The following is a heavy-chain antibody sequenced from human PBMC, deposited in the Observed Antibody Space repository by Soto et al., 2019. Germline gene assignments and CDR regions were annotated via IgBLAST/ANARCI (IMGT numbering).Heavy chain of an antibody. V-gene: IGHV4-61*01. CDR1: GGSVSSGSYY. J-gene: IGHJ4*02. Sequence: QVQLQESGPGLVKPSETLSLTCTVSGGSVSSGSYYWSWIRQPPGKGLEWIGYIHYSGSTNYNPSLKSRVTISVDTSKNQFSLKLSSVTAADTAVYYCARGTSTPADFWSGYYPLDVFDYWGQGTLVTVSS. CDR2: IHYSGST. D-gene: IGHD3-3*01. CDR3: ARGTSTPADFWSGYYPLDVFDY.